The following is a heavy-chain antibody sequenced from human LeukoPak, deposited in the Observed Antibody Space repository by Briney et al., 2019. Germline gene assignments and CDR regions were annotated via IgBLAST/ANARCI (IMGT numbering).Heavy chain of an antibody. V-gene: IGHV1-2*02. CDR3: ARLMSGSYCDY. J-gene: IGHJ4*02. Sequence: ASVKVSCKASGYTFTSYYMHWVRQAPGQGLEWMGWINPNSGGTNYAQKFQGRVTMTRDTSISTAYMELSRLRSDDTAMYYCARLMSGSYCDYWGQGTLVTVSS. CDR1: GYTFTSYY. D-gene: IGHD1-26*01. CDR2: INPNSGGT.